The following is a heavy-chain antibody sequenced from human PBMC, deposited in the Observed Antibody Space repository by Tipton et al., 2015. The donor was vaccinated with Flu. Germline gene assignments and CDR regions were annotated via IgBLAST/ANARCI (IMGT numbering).Heavy chain of an antibody. J-gene: IGHJ3*02. CDR1: GGSISSGSHY. D-gene: IGHD1-26*01. CDR3: ARTRSGNYLDDAFDI. V-gene: IGHV4-61*09. Sequence: LRLSCTVSGGSISSGSHYWSWIRQPAGRGLEWIGQVYTTGSTRYSPSLQSRVIMSVDTAKNQFSLKLSSVTAAGTAVYYCARTRSGNYLDDAFDIWGQGTMVTVSS. CDR2: VYTTGST.